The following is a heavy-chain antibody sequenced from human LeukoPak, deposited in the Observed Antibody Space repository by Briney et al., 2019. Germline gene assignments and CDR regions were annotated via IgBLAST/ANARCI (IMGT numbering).Heavy chain of an antibody. CDR3: ARQIAYYYDSSGYYTTDY. D-gene: IGHD3-22*01. V-gene: IGHV3-33*01. CDR1: GFTFSSYG. CDR2: IYYDGSDK. J-gene: IGHJ4*02. Sequence: GRSLRLSCAASGFTFSSYGMHWVRQAPGKGLEWVAIIYYDGSDKYYADSVKGRSTISRDNSKDTLYLQMNSLRAEDTAVYYCARQIAYYYDSSGYYTTDYWGQGTLVTVSS.